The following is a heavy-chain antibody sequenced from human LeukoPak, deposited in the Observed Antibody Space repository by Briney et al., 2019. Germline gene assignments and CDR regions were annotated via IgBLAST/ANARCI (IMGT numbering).Heavy chain of an antibody. J-gene: IGHJ4*02. D-gene: IGHD6-19*01. Sequence: ASVKVSCKASGYTFTGYYMHWVRQAPGQGLEWMGWINPNSGGTNYAQKFQGRVTMTRDTSISTAYMELSRLRSDDTAVYYCATDSGSGWYFDYWGQGTLVTVSS. CDR3: ATDSGSGWYFDY. V-gene: IGHV1-2*02. CDR2: INPNSGGT. CDR1: GYTFTGYY.